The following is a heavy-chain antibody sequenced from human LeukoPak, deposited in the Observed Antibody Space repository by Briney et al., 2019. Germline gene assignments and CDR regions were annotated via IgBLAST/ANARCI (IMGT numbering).Heavy chain of an antibody. CDR2: ISSSSSTI. CDR3: ARDLKYCSSTSCYIAPLDY. D-gene: IGHD2-2*02. J-gene: IGHJ4*02. V-gene: IGHV3-48*01. CDR1: GFTFSSYS. Sequence: GGSLRLSCAASGFTFSSYSMNWVRQAPGKGLERVSYISSSSSTIYYADSVKGRFTISRDNAKNSLYLQMNSLRAVDTAVYYCARDLKYCSSTSCYIAPLDYWGQGTLVTVSS.